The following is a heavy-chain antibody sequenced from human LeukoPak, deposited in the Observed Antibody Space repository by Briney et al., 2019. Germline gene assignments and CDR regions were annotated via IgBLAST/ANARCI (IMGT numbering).Heavy chain of an antibody. CDR3: ARGRGYSGYALDY. CDR2: ISDYNGVRDT. CDR1: GYTLTRYG. Sequence: ASVKVYCKASGYTLTRYGISWMRQAPGQGLELMAWISDYNGVRDTYYAQKVQGRVTLTTDTSTTTAYMELRSLRSDDTAIYYCARGRGYSGYALDYWGQGTQVTVSS. D-gene: IGHD5-12*01. J-gene: IGHJ4*02. V-gene: IGHV1-18*01.